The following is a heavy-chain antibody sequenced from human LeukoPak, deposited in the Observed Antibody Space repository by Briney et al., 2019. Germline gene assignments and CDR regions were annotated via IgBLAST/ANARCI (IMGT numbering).Heavy chain of an antibody. D-gene: IGHD5-24*01. CDR1: GGSIDTYY. Sequence: SSETLSLTCTVSGGSIDTYYWNWIRQPPGKGLEWIGYIYYSGGTNYNPSLKSRVTISVDTSKNQFSLKLSSVTAADTAVYYCAREMATLRAFDIWGQGTLVTVSS. CDR3: AREMATLRAFDI. J-gene: IGHJ3*02. CDR2: IYYSGGT. V-gene: IGHV4-59*01.